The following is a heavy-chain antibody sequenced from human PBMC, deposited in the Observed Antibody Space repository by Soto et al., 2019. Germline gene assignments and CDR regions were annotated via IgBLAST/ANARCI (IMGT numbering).Heavy chain of an antibody. Sequence: QVQLQESGPGLVKPSGTLSLTCAVSGGSISSSNWWSWVRQPPGKGLEWIGEIYHSGSTSYNPSLKSGXXIXVXXSKTPFSLNLSSVTAADPAVYYCARSSTGHRPFAYWGQGTLVTVSS. CDR2: IYHSGST. J-gene: IGHJ4*02. D-gene: IGHD2-8*02. CDR3: ARSSTGHRPFAY. CDR1: GGSISSSNW. V-gene: IGHV4-4*02.